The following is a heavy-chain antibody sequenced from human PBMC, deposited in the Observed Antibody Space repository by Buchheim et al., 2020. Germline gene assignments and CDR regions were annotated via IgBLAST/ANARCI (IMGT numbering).Heavy chain of an antibody. CDR3: AKDSGLEWLFDY. CDR1: GFTFSSYG. V-gene: IGHV3-30*18. D-gene: IGHD3-3*01. CDR2: ISYDGSNK. J-gene: IGHJ4*02. Sequence: QVQLVESGGGVVQPRRSLRLSCAASGFTFSSYGMHWVRQAPGKGLEWVAVISYDGSNKYYADSVKGRFTISRDNSKNTLYLQMNSLRAEDTAVYYCAKDSGLEWLFDYWGQGTL.